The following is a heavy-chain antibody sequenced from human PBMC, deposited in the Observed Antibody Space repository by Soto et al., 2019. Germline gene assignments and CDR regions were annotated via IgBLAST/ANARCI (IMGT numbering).Heavy chain of an antibody. CDR1: GGTFSSYA. CDR2: IIPIFGTA. CDR3: ARDGYSSSWFDP. Sequence: ASVKVSCKASGGTFSSYAISWVRQAPGQGLEWMGGIIPIFGTANYAQKFQGRVTITADESTSTAYMELSSLRSEDTAVYYCARDGYSSSWFDPWGQGTLVTVSS. V-gene: IGHV1-69*13. J-gene: IGHJ5*02. D-gene: IGHD6-13*01.